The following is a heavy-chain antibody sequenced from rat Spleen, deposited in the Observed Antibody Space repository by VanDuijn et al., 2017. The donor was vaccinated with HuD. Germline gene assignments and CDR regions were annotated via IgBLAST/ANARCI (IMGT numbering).Heavy chain of an antibody. Sequence: EVQLVESDGGLVQPGRSLKLSCAASGFTFSDYYMAWVRQAPTKGLEWVATISSDGRRNYYRDSVKGRFTISRDNAKSSLYIQMDSLRSEDTATYYCARHNSGYGVMDAWGQGASVTVSS. D-gene: IGHD4-3*01. CDR1: GFTFSDYY. V-gene: IGHV5-29*01. CDR3: ARHNSGYGVMDA. J-gene: IGHJ4*01. CDR2: ISSDGRRN.